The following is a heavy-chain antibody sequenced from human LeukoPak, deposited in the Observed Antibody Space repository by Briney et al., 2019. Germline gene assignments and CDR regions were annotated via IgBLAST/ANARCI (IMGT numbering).Heavy chain of an antibody. CDR3: ARLPNMATAMSPLRY. J-gene: IGHJ4*02. CDR2: ISGSGGST. V-gene: IGHV3-23*01. Sequence: GGSLRLSCAASGFTFSSYAMSWVRQAPGKGLEWVSAISGSGGSTYYADSVKGRFTISRDNSKNTLYLQMNSLRAEDTAVYYCARLPNMATAMSPLRYWGQGTLVTVSS. CDR1: GFTFSSYA. D-gene: IGHD2-21*02.